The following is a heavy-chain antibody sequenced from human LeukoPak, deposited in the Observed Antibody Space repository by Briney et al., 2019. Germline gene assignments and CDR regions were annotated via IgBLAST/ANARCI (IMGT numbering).Heavy chain of an antibody. CDR3: TRDPNALDF. CDR1: GFRFSAYS. J-gene: IGHJ4*02. CDR2: ITRSSSPI. Sequence: GSLRLSCAASGFRFSAYSMNWVRPAPGKGLEWVSYITRSSSPIYYADSVRGRFTISRDNAKNSLYLQMNSLRAEDTAVYYCTRDPNALDFWGQGTLVTVSS. V-gene: IGHV3-48*01.